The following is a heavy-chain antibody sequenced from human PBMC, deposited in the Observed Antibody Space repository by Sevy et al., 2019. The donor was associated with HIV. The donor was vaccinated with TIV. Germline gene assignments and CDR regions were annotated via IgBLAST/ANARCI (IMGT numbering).Heavy chain of an antibody. CDR3: AIDHRRDGMIVVPFEK. D-gene: IGHD3-22*01. J-gene: IGHJ4*02. CDR1: GLSFSNAW. CDR2: IRSETGGGTT. Sequence: GESPKISCAASGLSFSNAWMAWVRQAPGKGLEWVGRIRSETGGGTTDFAAFAKGKFTISRDDPKNTLYLQMNSLKTEDTAVYYCAIDHRRDGMIVVPFEKWGLGTLVTVSS. V-gene: IGHV3-15*01.